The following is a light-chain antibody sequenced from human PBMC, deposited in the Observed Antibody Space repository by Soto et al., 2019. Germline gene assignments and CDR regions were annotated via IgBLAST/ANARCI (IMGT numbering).Light chain of an antibody. Sequence: DIQMTQSPSILAASVGDRVTITCRASQTISNWLAWYQQKPGKAPELLIYDASSLKSGVPSRFSGSGSGTDFTLTLSSLQHNDFVTHYCQHFSSYSTSMFGQGTKVDIK. CDR3: QHFSSYSTSM. CDR2: DAS. V-gene: IGKV1-5*01. J-gene: IGKJ1*01. CDR1: QTISNW.